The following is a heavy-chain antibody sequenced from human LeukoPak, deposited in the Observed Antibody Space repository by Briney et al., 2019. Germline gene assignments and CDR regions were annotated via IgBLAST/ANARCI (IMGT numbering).Heavy chain of an antibody. J-gene: IGHJ2*01. CDR3: ARQRYSSGWYLEQRLWYFDL. CDR1: GGSISSGDYY. Sequence: SETLSLTCTVSGGSISSGDYYWSWIRQPPGKGLEWIGSIYYSGSTYYNPSLKSRVTISVDTSKNQFSLKLSSVTAADTAVYYCARQRYSSGWYLEQRLWYFDLWGRGTLVTVSS. CDR2: IYYSGST. D-gene: IGHD6-19*01. V-gene: IGHV4-39*01.